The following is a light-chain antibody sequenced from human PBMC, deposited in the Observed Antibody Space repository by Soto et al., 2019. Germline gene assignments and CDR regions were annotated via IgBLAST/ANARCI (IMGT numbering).Light chain of an antibody. J-gene: IGKJ5*01. CDR1: QSVSSN. V-gene: IGKV3-15*01. CDR2: DAS. CDR3: QHYHGWPIT. Sequence: DIVMTQSPATLSVSPGERATLSCGASQSVSSNLAWYQHKPGQAHRLLFYDASTRATGIPARFSGSGSGTEFTLTISSLQSEDFAVYYCQHYHGWPITFGQGTRLENK.